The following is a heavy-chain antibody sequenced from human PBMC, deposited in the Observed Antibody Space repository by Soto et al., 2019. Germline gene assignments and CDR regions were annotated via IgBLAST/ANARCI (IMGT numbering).Heavy chain of an antibody. J-gene: IGHJ4*02. V-gene: IGHV4-59*01. CDR1: CGSIISYY. Sequence: SETLSLTCTFSCGSIISYYWSWIRQPPGKGLEWIGYISYSGSTNYNPSLRSRVTISVDTSRNQFSLKLSSVTAADTAMYYCAREKYDSSFDYWGQGTLVTVSS. D-gene: IGHD3-9*01. CDR3: AREKYDSSFDY. CDR2: ISYSGST.